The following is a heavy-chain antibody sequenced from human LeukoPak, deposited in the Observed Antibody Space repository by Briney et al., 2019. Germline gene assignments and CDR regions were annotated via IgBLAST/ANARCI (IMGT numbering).Heavy chain of an antibody. Sequence: ASVKVSCKASGGTFSSYAISWVRQAPGQGLEWMGWISTYNGNTNYAQKLQGRVTMTTDTSTSTAYMELRSLRSDDTAVYYCARAHYFGSGKVSSDMDVWGKGTTVTISS. J-gene: IGHJ6*03. V-gene: IGHV1-18*01. D-gene: IGHD3-10*01. CDR2: ISTYNGNT. CDR1: GGTFSSYA. CDR3: ARAHYFGSGKVSSDMDV.